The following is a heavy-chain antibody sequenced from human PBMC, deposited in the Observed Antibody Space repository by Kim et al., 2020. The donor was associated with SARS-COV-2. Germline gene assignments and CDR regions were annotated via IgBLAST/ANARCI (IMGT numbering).Heavy chain of an antibody. J-gene: IGHJ6*02. CDR1: GFTVSSNY. Sequence: GGSLRLSCAASGFTVSSNYVSWVRQAPGKGLEWVSVIYSGGSTYYADSVKGRFTISRDNSKNTLYLQMNSLRAEDTAVYYCAREPPHDSSGYYPYYYYGMDVWGQGTTVTVSS. V-gene: IGHV3-53*01. D-gene: IGHD3-22*01. CDR3: AREPPHDSSGYYPYYYYGMDV. CDR2: IYSGGST.